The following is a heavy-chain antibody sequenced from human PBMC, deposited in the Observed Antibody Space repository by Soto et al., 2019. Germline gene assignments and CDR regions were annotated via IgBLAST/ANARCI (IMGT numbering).Heavy chain of an antibody. CDR1: GFTFSSYA. J-gene: IGHJ6*02. D-gene: IGHD1-26*01. V-gene: IGHV3-64D*08. Sequence: GGSLRLSCSASGFTFSSYAMHWVRQAPGKGLEYVSAISSNGGSTYYADSVKGRFTISRDNSKNTLYLQMSSLRAEDTAVYYCVKDLGAWEPTYDYYYYGMDVWGQGTTVTVSS. CDR3: VKDLGAWEPTYDYYYYGMDV. CDR2: ISSNGGST.